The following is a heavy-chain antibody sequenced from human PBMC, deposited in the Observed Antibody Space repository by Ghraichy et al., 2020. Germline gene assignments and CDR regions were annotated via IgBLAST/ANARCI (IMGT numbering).Heavy chain of an antibody. CDR3: GSGYDDYYYGMDV. V-gene: IGHV3-49*04. Sequence: GGSLRLSCTASGFTFGDYAMSWVRQAPGKGLEWVGFIRSKANGGTTEYAASVKGRFTISRDDSKSIAYLQMNSLKTEDTAAYYGGSGYDDYYYGMDVWGQGATATVSS. CDR2: IRSKANGGTT. CDR1: GFTFGDYA. J-gene: IGHJ6*02. D-gene: IGHD5-12*01.